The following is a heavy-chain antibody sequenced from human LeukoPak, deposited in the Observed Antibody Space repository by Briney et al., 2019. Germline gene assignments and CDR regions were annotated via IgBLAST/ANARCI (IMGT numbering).Heavy chain of an antibody. Sequence: SEILSLTCAVSGGSISSYYWSWIRQPPGKGLEWIGYIYYSGSINYNPSLKSRVTISVDTSKNQFSLKLRSVTAADTAVYYCARYSGSYSGFDYWGQGTLVTVSS. CDR1: GGSISSYY. CDR3: ARYSGSYSGFDY. CDR2: IYYSGSI. V-gene: IGHV4-59*08. J-gene: IGHJ4*02. D-gene: IGHD1-26*01.